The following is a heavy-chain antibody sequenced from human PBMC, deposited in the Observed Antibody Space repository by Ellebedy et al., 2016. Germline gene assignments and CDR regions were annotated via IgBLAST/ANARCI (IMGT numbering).Heavy chain of an antibody. J-gene: IGHJ5*02. CDR2: INTYNGNT. Sequence: ASVKVSXXASGYTFSTYGISWVRQAPGQGLEWMGWINTYNGNTNFAQKFQGRVTMTTDTSTSTAYMELRSLRSDDTAVYYCARVFSALDPWGQGTLVTVSS. V-gene: IGHV1-18*01. CDR3: ARVFSALDP. CDR1: GYTFSTYG.